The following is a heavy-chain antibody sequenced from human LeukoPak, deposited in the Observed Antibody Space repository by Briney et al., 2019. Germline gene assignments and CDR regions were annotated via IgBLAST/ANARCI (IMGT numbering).Heavy chain of an antibody. V-gene: IGHV3-30*02. CDR2: IRYDGSNK. D-gene: IGHD3-10*01. CDR3: AKVDYHGSGINAFDI. CDR1: GFTFSSYG. Sequence: GGSLRLSCAASGFTFSSYGMHWVRQAPGKGLEWVAFIRYDGSNKYYADSVKGRFTISRDNSKNTLYLQMNSLRAEDTAVYYCAKVDYHGSGINAFDIWGQGTMVTVSS. J-gene: IGHJ3*02.